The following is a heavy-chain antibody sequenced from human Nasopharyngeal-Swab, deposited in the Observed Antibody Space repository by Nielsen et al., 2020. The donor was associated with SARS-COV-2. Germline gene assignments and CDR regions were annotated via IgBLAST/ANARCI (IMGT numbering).Heavy chain of an antibody. J-gene: IGHJ4*02. CDR3: AKSPRRGSGSYYNSYYFDY. CDR2: ISYDGSNK. V-gene: IGHV3-30*18. Sequence: GESLKISCAASGFTFSSYGMHWVRQAPGKGLECVAVISYDGSNKYHADSVKGRFTISRDNSKNTLYLQMNSLRAEDTAVYYCAKSPRRGSGSYYNSYYFDYWGQGTLVTVSS. CDR1: GFTFSSYG. D-gene: IGHD3-10*01.